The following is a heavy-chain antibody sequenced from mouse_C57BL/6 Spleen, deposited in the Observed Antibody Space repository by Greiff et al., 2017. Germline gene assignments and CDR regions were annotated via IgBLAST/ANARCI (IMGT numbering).Heavy chain of an antibody. J-gene: IGHJ4*01. Sequence: QVQLQQPGAELVKPGASVKLSCKASGYTFTSYWMHWVKQRPGQGLEWIGMIHPNSGSTNYNEKFKIKATLTVNKYSSTAYMQLISLTSKDSAVYYCATPAALYAMDYWGQGTSVTVSS. V-gene: IGHV1-64*01. CDR3: ATPAALYAMDY. CDR1: GYTFTSYW. D-gene: IGHD3-1*01. CDR2: IHPNSGST.